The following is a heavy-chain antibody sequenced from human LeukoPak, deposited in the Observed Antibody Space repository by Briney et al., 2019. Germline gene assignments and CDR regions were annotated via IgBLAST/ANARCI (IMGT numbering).Heavy chain of an antibody. D-gene: IGHD3-22*01. Sequence: ASVKVSCKASGYTFTSYGISWVRQAPGQGLEWMGWISAYNGNTNYAQKLQGRVTMTTDTSTSTAYMELRSLRPDDTAVYYCARDAPENYYDSSGYHYWGQGTLVTVSS. J-gene: IGHJ4*02. CDR1: GYTFTSYG. V-gene: IGHV1-18*01. CDR2: ISAYNGNT. CDR3: ARDAPENYYDSSGYHY.